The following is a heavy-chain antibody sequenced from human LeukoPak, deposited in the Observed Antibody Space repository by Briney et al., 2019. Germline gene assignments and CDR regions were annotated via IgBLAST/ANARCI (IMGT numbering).Heavy chain of an antibody. Sequence: GGSLRLSCAGSGFTFNSYAMNWVRQAPGKGLEWVSGITDTGRSTYYPDPVKGRFTVSRDNSKNTLYLQMNSLRAADTAVYYCVFGFYFDFWGQGALVTVSS. CDR2: ITDTGRST. CDR1: GFTFNSYA. D-gene: IGHD3-3*01. J-gene: IGHJ4*02. CDR3: VFGFYFDF. V-gene: IGHV3-23*01.